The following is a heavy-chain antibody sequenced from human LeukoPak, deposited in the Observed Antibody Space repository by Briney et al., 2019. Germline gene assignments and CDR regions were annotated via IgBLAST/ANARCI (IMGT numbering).Heavy chain of an antibody. V-gene: IGHV3-23*01. J-gene: IGHJ4*02. D-gene: IGHD3-22*01. CDR1: GFTFSSFA. Sequence: GGSLRLPCAASGFTFSSFAMSWVRQAPGKGLEWVSTISGSGDPTHYSDSVKGRFTISRDDSKNTLYLQMSSLRAEDTAVYYCATGGSGSGDYYGYFDYWGQGTLVTVSS. CDR3: ATGGSGSGDYYGYFDY. CDR2: ISGSGDPT.